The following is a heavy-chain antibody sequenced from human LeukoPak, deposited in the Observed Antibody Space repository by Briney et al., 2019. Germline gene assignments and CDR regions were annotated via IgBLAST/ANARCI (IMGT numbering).Heavy chain of an antibody. J-gene: IGHJ3*02. CDR2: IYHSGST. D-gene: IGHD3-10*01. CDR3: AKSNGYGLIDI. Sequence: TASETLSLTCAVSGGSISSSNWWSWVRQPPGKWLEWIGEIYHSGSTNYNPSLKSRVTISVDKSKNQFSLKLSSVTAADTAVYYCAKSNGYGLIDIWGQGTMVTVSS. V-gene: IGHV4-4*02. CDR1: GGSISSSNW.